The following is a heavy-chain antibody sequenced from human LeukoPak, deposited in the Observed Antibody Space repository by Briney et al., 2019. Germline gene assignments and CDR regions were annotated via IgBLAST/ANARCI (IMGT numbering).Heavy chain of an antibody. CDR1: GGSISSGDYY. CDR3: ARADAGEGGVDY. Sequence: SETLSLTCTVSGGSISSGDYYWSWIRQPPGKGLEWIGYIYYSGSTYYNSSLKSRVTISVDTSKNQFSLKLSSVTAADTAVYYCARADAGEGGVDYWGQGTLVTVSS. CDR2: IYYSGST. D-gene: IGHD3-10*01. V-gene: IGHV4-30-4*01. J-gene: IGHJ4*02.